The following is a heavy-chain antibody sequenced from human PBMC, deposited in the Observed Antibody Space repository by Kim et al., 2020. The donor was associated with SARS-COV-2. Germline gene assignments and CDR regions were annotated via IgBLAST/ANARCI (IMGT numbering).Heavy chain of an antibody. Sequence: SETLSLTCTVSGGSISSYYWSWIRQPPGKGLEWIGYIYYSGSTNYNPSLKSRVTISVDTSKNQFSLKLSSVTAADTAVYYCARVKVEHGDFYFDYWGQGTLVTVSS. CDR2: IYYSGST. CDR1: GGSISSYY. D-gene: IGHD4-17*01. CDR3: ARVKVEHGDFYFDY. V-gene: IGHV4-59*13. J-gene: IGHJ4*02.